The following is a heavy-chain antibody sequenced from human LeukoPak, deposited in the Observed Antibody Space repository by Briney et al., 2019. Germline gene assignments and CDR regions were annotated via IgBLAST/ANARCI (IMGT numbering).Heavy chain of an antibody. Sequence: SETLSLTCAVYSGSFSGYYWSWIRQPPGKGLEWIGEINHSGSTNYNPSLKSRVTISVDTSKNQFSLKLSSVTAADTAVYYCARGVRRSGSPGVGDAFDIWGQGTMVTVSS. CDR3: ARGVRRSGSPGVGDAFDI. J-gene: IGHJ3*02. V-gene: IGHV4-34*01. CDR2: INHSGST. D-gene: IGHD2-15*01. CDR1: SGSFSGYY.